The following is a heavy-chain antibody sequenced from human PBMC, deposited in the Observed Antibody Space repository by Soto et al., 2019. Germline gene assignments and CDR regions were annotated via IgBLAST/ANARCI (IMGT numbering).Heavy chain of an antibody. D-gene: IGHD3-10*01. CDR2: IYYLGST. J-gene: IGHJ4*02. CDR1: GGSMSEYF. CDR3: ARDGYDGSGSPYPAY. V-gene: IGHV4-59*01. Sequence: SETLSLTCSVSGGSMSEYFWSWIRQSPGKGLEWIGYIYYLGSTDYNPSLKSRVTISVDTSKRQFSPRLTSVTAADTAVYYCARDGYDGSGSPYPAYWGPGTQVTVSS.